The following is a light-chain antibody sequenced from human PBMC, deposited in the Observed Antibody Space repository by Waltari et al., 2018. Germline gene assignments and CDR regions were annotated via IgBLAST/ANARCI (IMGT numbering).Light chain of an antibody. CDR3: QQFNTLYS. Sequence: EIVMTQSPATLSVSPGGGATLSCRASRAIGNNVAWYQQKPGQPLRLLIFDASTRATGIPARFSGSWSGTEVTLTISSLQSEDSAVYFCQQFNTLYSFGQGTKLEIK. J-gene: IGKJ2*01. CDR2: DAS. CDR1: RAIGNN. V-gene: IGKV3-15*01.